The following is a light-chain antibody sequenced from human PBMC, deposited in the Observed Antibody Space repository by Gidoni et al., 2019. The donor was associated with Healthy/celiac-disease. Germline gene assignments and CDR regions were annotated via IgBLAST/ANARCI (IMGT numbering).Light chain of an antibody. CDR1: SGHSSYA. Sequence: QLVLTQSPPASAPLGASVKLTRTLSSGHSSYAIAWHQQQPEKVPRYLMKLNSDGSHSKGDGIPDRFSGSSSGAERYLTVSSLQSEDEADYYCQTWGTGIVVFGGGTKLTVL. CDR2: LNSDGSH. CDR3: QTWGTGIVV. V-gene: IGLV4-69*01. J-gene: IGLJ2*01.